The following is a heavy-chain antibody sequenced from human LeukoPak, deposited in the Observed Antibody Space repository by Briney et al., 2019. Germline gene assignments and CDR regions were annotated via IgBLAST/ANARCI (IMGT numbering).Heavy chain of an antibody. CDR1: GYTFTGYY. CDR2: INPNSGGT. D-gene: IGHD6-19*01. J-gene: IGHJ4*02. Sequence: ASVKVSCKASGYTFTGYYMHWVRQAPGQGLEWMGWINPNSGGTNYAQKFQGRVTMTRDTSISTAYMELGRLRSDDTAVYYCARVPPGRLVHYYFDYWGQGTLVTVSS. V-gene: IGHV1-2*02. CDR3: ARVPPGRLVHYYFDY.